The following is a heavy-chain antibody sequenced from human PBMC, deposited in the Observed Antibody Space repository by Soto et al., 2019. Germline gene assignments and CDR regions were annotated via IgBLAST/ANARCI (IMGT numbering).Heavy chain of an antibody. CDR3: ARDVPQIHDYGDY. J-gene: IGHJ4*02. CDR1: GYTFTSYD. CDR2: MNPNSGNT. Sequence: ASVKVSCKASGYTFTSYDINWVRQATGQGLEWMGWMNPNSGNTGYAQKFQGRVTMTRNTSISTAYMELSSLRSEDTAVYYCARDVPQIHDYGDYWGQGTLVTVSS. D-gene: IGHD5-18*01. V-gene: IGHV1-8*01.